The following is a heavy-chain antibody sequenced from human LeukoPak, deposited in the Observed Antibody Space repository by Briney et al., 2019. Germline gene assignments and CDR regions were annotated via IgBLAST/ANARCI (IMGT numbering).Heavy chain of an antibody. D-gene: IGHD2-15*01. CDR1: GYIFTSYA. Sequence: GASVTVSCTASGYIFTSYAINWVRQAPGQGLEWMGRFTTATTTYAKHLQDRVTMTTDASTNTAYLELSSLRSDDTAVYYCCRPMTALPVRGAFDLWGQGTMVTVAS. CDR3: CRPMTALPVRGAFDL. J-gene: IGHJ3*01. CDR2: FTTATT. V-gene: IGHV1-18*04.